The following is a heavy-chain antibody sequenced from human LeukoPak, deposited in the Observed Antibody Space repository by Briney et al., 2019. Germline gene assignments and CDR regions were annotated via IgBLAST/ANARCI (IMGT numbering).Heavy chain of an antibody. CDR1: GFTFSSHA. D-gene: IGHD6-19*01. V-gene: IGHV3-23*01. CDR3: AKDRAAYNSGIDY. Sequence: PGGSLRLSCAASGFTFSSHAMSWVRQAPGEGLEWVSAITGSDDSTYYADSVKGRFTISRDNSKNMLFLQMNSLRAADTAVYYCAKDRAAYNSGIDYGGQGPLATV. J-gene: IGHJ4*02. CDR2: ITGSDDST.